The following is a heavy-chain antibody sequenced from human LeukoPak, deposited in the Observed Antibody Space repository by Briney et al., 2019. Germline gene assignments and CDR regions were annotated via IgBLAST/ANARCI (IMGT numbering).Heavy chain of an antibody. CDR2: MNPNSGNT. CDR1: GYTFTSYD. V-gene: IGHV1-8*01. CDR3: ARVLAVRGVTDDDAFDI. J-gene: IGHJ3*02. Sequence: ASVKVSCKASGYTFTSYDINWVRQATGQGLEWMGWMNPNSGNTGYAQKFQGRVTMTRNTSISTAYMELSSLRSEDTAVYYCARVLAVRGVTDDDAFDIWGQGTMVTVSS. D-gene: IGHD3-10*01.